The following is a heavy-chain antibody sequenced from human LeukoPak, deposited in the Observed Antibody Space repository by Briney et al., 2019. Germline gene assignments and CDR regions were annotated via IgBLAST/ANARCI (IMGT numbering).Heavy chain of an antibody. D-gene: IGHD3-22*01. CDR2: ISAYNGNT. J-gene: IGHJ5*02. Sequence: GASVKVSCKASGYTFTSYGISWVRQAPGQGLEWMGWISAYNGNTNYAQKLQGRVTMTTDTSTSTAYMELRGLRSDDTAVYYCARLTRIYYYDSSGYYGGSWFDPWGQGTLVTVSS. V-gene: IGHV1-18*01. CDR1: GYTFTSYG. CDR3: ARLTRIYYYDSSGYYGGSWFDP.